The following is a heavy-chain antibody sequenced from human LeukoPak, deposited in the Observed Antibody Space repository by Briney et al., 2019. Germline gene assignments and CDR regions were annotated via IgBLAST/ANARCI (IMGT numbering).Heavy chain of an antibody. CDR2: LNEDGSTA. D-gene: IGHD5/OR15-5a*01. J-gene: IGHJ5*02. CDR1: GFTFSLYW. CDR3: VRAKIYYIVLAYKERENFDP. Sequence: PGGSLRLSCAASGFTFSLYWMHWVRQGPGKGLMWVSRLNEDGSTADYEDYVKGRFTMSRDNAKGKLFLEMRGLPVEDTDIYFCVRAKIYYIVLAYKERENFDPWGRGTLVTVSS. V-gene: IGHV3-74*01.